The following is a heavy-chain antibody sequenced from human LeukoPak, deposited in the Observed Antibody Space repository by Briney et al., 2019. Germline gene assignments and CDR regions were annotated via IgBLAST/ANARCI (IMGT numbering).Heavy chain of an antibody. CDR3: ARDPYGMDV. CDR1: GFTFSSYG. J-gene: IGHJ6*02. Sequence: GGSLRLSCAASGFTFSSYGMHWVRQAPGKGLEWVAVIWNDGSNKYDADSVKGRFTISRDNSKNTLYLRMNSLRVEDTAVYYCARDPYGMDVWGQGTTVTVSS. CDR2: IWNDGSNK. V-gene: IGHV3-33*01.